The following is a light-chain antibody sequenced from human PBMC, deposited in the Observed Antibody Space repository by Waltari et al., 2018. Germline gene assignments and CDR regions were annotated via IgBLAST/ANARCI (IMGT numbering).Light chain of an antibody. V-gene: IGKV1-NL1*01. CDR2: DAS. J-gene: IGKJ1*01. Sequence: DIQMTQSPSSLSASVGDRVTIACRASEDIDNSLAWYQQNPGKAPKLLLYDASRLESGVPSRFPGSGSGTDFTLTISSLQPGDFATYYCQQYYSSPRTFGLGTRVEIK. CDR1: EDIDNS. CDR3: QQYYSSPRT.